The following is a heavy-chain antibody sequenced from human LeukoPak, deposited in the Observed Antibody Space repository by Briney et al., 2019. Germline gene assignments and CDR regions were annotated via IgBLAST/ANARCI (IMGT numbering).Heavy chain of an antibody. J-gene: IGHJ4*02. Sequence: SETLSLTCTVSGGSISSSNWWSWVRQPPGKGLEWIGEIYHSGSTNYNPSLKSRVTISVDKSKNQFSLKLSSVTAADTAVYYCARGARDILTGYRLWYFDYWGQGTLVTVSS. CDR2: IYHSGST. CDR1: GGSISSSNW. CDR3: ARGARDILTGYRLWYFDY. D-gene: IGHD3-9*01. V-gene: IGHV4-4*02.